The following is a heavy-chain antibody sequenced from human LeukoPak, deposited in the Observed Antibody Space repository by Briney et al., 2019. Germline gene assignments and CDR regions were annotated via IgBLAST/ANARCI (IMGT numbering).Heavy chain of an antibody. D-gene: IGHD6-19*01. CDR3: AKAGHIGWDYFDY. CDR1: GFTFRNYA. J-gene: IGHJ4*02. CDR2: IGGRGDST. V-gene: IGHV3-23*01. Sequence: GGSLRLSCAASGFTFRNYAMSWVRQAPGKGLEWVSAIGGRGDSTYYADSVKGRFTISRDNSKNMLYLQMNSLRAEDTAVYYCAKAGHIGWDYFDYWGQGTLVTVSS.